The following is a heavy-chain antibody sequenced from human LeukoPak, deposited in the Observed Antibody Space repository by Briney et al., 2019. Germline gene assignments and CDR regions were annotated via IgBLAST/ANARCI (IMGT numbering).Heavy chain of an antibody. V-gene: IGHV4-31*03. CDR2: IYYSGST. CDR1: GGSISSGGYY. CDR3: ARNGVYGSGSHFDY. J-gene: IGHJ4*02. Sequence: PSQTLSLTCTVSGGSISSGGYYWSWIRQHPGKGLEWIGYIYYSGSTYYNPSLKSRVTILVDTSKNQFSLKLSSVTAADTAVYYCARNGVYGSGSHFDYWGQGTLVTVSP. D-gene: IGHD3-10*01.